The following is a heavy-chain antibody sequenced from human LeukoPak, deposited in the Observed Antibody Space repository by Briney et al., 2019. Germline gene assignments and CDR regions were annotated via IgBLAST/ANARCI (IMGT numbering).Heavy chain of an antibody. Sequence: SGGSLRLSCAASGFTFSSYSMNWVRQAPGKGLEWVSSISSSSSYIYYADSVKGRFTISRDNAKNSLYLQMNSLRAEDTAVYYCARDGNGNYAFDYWGQGTLVTVSS. J-gene: IGHJ4*02. V-gene: IGHV3-21*01. D-gene: IGHD4-17*01. CDR2: ISSSSSYI. CDR1: GFTFSSYS. CDR3: ARDGNGNYAFDY.